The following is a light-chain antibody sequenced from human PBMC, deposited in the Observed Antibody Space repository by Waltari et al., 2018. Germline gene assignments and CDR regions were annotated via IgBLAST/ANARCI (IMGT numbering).Light chain of an antibody. Sequence: QSVLTQSSPTSGTPGQRVSISCSGTSSNIGSNSVYWYQHLPGAAPKLLIYASAQRPSGVPDRFSGSKSGTSASLASRGLRSEDEADYYWATWDDSLGGFYVFGTGTKVTVL. J-gene: IGLJ1*01. CDR3: ATWDDSLGGFYV. CDR2: ASA. CDR1: SSNIGSNS. V-gene: IGLV1-47*01.